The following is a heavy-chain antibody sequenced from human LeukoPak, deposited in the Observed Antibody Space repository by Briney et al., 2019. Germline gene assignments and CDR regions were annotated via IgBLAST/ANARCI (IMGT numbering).Heavy chain of an antibody. D-gene: IGHD6-19*01. CDR3: ARDAPTYVPLAGPEDY. CDR1: AFTFSTYA. J-gene: IGHJ4*02. Sequence: PGRSLRLSCPASAFTFSTYAMSWARQPPGKGLEWAAVISGSGASTKYTDSVKGRFTVSRNNSKNTVHLQMSSLGADETAVYYWARDAPTYVPLAGPEDYWGLGTLVTVSS. V-gene: IGHV3-23*01. CDR2: ISGSGAST.